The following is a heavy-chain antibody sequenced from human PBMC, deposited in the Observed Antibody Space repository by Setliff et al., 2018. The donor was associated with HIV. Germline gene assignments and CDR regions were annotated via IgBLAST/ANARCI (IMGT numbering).Heavy chain of an antibody. Sequence: SETLSLTCAVSGGSISSDNWWSWVRQPPGKGLEWIGEIYHSGSTNYNPSLTSRVTISVDKSKNQFSLNLSSVTAADTAVYYCARHEGRAGWFDPWGQGTLVTVSS. CDR1: GGSISSDNW. CDR2: IYHSGST. J-gene: IGHJ5*02. V-gene: IGHV4-4*02. CDR3: ARHEGRAGWFDP.